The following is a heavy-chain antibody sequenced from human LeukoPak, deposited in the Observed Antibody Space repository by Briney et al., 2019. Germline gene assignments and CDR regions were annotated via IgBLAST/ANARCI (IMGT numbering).Heavy chain of an antibody. J-gene: IGHJ4*02. CDR2: ISAYNGNT. CDR1: GGTFSSYA. CDR3: ARDPRSYYDSSGYRHFDY. V-gene: IGHV1-18*01. D-gene: IGHD3-22*01. Sequence: ASVKVSCKASGGTFSSYAISWVRQAPGQGLEWMGWISAYNGNTNYAQKLQGRVTMTTDTSTSTAYMELRSLRSDDTAVYYCARDPRSYYDSSGYRHFDYWGQGTLVTVSS.